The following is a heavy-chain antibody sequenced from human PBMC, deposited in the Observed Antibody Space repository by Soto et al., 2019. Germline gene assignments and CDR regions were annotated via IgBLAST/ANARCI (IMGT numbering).Heavy chain of an antibody. CDR3: ARDSIAVAGYYYYYMDV. CDR2: ISSSSSYI. Sequence: EVQLVESGGGLVKPGGSLRLSCAASGFTFSSYSMNWVRQAPGKGLEWVSSISSSSSYIYYADSVKGRFTISRDNAKNSLYRQMNSLRAEDTAVDYCARDSIAVAGYYYYYMDVWGKGTTVTVSS. V-gene: IGHV3-21*01. CDR1: GFTFSSYS. J-gene: IGHJ6*03. D-gene: IGHD6-19*01.